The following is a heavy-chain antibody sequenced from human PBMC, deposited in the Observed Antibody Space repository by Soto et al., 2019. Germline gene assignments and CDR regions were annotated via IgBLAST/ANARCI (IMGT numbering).Heavy chain of an antibody. CDR1: GFTVSSTY. CDR2: IYSGGST. CDR3: ARVQYSSSWNFDY. J-gene: IGHJ4*02. V-gene: IGHV3-53*01. D-gene: IGHD6-13*01. Sequence: GGSLRLSCAASGFTVSSTYMSWVRQAPGKGLEWVSVIYSGGSTYYEDSVKGRFTISRDNSKNTLYLQMNSLRAEDTAVYYCARVQYSSSWNFDYWGQGTLVTVSS.